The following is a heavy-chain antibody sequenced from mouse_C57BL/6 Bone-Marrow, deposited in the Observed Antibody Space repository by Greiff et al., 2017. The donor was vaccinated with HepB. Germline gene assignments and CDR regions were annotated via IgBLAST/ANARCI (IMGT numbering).Heavy chain of an antibody. CDR3: ALIYYDYGYAMDY. CDR1: GFNIKNTY. J-gene: IGHJ4*01. CDR2: IDPANGNT. V-gene: IGHV14-3*01. Sequence: VQLQQSVAELVRPGASVKLSCTASGFNIKNTYMHWVKQRPEQGLEWIGRIDPANGNTKYAPKFQGKATITADTSSTPAYLQLSSLTSEDTAIYYCALIYYDYGYAMDYWGQGTSVTVSS. D-gene: IGHD2-4*01.